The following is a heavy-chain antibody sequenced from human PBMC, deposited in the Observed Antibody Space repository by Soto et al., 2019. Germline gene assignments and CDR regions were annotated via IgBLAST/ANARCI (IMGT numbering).Heavy chain of an antibody. CDR3: AREHSRYYYDE. CDR2: MNPNSGNT. CDR1: GYTFTSYD. V-gene: IGHV1-8*01. D-gene: IGHD3-22*01. J-gene: IGHJ4*02. Sequence: QVQLVQSGAEVKKPGASVKVSCKASGYTFTSYDINWVRQATGQGLEWMGWMNPNSGNTGYAQKLQGRVTMTTDTSTSTAYMELRSLRSDDTAVYYCAREHSRYYYDEWGQGTLVTVSS.